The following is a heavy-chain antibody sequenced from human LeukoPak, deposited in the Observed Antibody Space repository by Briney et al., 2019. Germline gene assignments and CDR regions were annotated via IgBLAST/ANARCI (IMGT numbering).Heavy chain of an antibody. CDR2: ISGSGGST. CDR1: GLSFSNYA. J-gene: IGHJ4*02. V-gene: IGHV3-23*01. CDR3: AKDYGWVTIFGALDY. Sequence: GGSLRLSCAASGLSFSNYAMSWVRQAPGKGREWVSAISGSGGSTYYADSVKGRFTISRDNSKNTLYLQMNSLRAEDTAVYYCAKDYGWVTIFGALDYWGQGTLVTVSS. D-gene: IGHD3-3*01.